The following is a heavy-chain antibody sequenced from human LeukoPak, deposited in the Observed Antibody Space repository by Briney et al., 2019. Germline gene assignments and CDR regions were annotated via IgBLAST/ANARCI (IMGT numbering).Heavy chain of an antibody. J-gene: IGHJ6*03. CDR1: GFTFDDYT. CDR3: AKDGGGEIGYCSSTSCPTYMDV. Sequence: GGSLRLSCAASGFTFDDYTMHWARQAPGKGLEWVSLISWDGGSTYYADSVKGRFTISRDNSKNSLYLQMNSLRTEDTALYYCAKDGGGEIGYCSSTSCPTYMDVWGKGTTVTVSS. V-gene: IGHV3-43*01. D-gene: IGHD2-2*01. CDR2: ISWDGGST.